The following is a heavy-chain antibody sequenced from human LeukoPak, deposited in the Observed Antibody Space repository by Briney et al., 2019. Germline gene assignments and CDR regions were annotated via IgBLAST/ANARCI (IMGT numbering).Heavy chain of an antibody. J-gene: IGHJ4*02. Sequence: GGSLRLSCAASGFTFSSYWISWVRRAPGKGLEWVANIKQDGSEKYYVDSVKGRFTISRDNAKNSLYLQMNSLRAEDTAVYYCARGGNYYDSSGRYRDWGQGTLVTVSS. V-gene: IGHV3-7*01. CDR2: IKQDGSEK. D-gene: IGHD3-22*01. CDR1: GFTFSSYW. CDR3: ARGGNYYDSSGRYRD.